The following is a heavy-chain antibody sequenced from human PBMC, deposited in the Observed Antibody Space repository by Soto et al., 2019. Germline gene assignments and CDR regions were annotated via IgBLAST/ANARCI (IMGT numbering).Heavy chain of an antibody. J-gene: IGHJ5*02. V-gene: IGHV4-31*03. CDR1: GGSISSGGYS. CDR3: ARGPGA. CDR2: IYYSGST. Sequence: QVQLQESGPGLVKPSQTLSLTCTVSGGSISSGGYSWSWIRQHPGKGLEWIGYIYYSGSTYYNPSIKSRVTISLDTSKYQYTLRLTSVTAADSAVDYWARGPGAWGQGTLCTVAS.